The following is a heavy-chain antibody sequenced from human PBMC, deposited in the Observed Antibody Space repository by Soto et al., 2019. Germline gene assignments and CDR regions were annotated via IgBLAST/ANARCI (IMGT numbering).Heavy chain of an antibody. J-gene: IGHJ4*02. Sequence: LRLSCTASGFTFSSYGMGWVRQAPGKGLQWVSTIRGDGGQTHYTDSVKGRFSISRDNSKNTVYLQMDSLRAEDTAMYFCARDVALASDDFFAYWGQGTQVTVSS. D-gene: IGHD2-15*01. V-gene: IGHV3-23*01. CDR1: GFTFSSYG. CDR3: ARDVALASDDFFAY. CDR2: IRGDGGQT.